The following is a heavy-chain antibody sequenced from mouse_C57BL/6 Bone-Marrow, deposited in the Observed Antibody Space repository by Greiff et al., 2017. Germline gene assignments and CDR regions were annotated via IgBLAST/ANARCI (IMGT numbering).Heavy chain of an antibody. CDR3: ARGSPWDFDV. J-gene: IGHJ1*03. D-gene: IGHD1-1*02. CDR1: GYTFTSYW. Sequence: QVQLQQPGAELVKPGASVKLSCKASGYTFTSYWMHWVKQRPGRGLEWIGRIDPNRGGTKYNEKFKSKATLTVDKPASTAYMQRSSLTSEDSAVYYGARGSPWDFDVWGTGTTVTVSS. CDR2: IDPNRGGT. V-gene: IGHV1-72*01.